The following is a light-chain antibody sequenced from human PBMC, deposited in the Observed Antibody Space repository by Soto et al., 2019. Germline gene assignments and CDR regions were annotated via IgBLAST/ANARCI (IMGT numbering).Light chain of an antibody. Sequence: EIVMTQSPATLSASPGERATLSCRASQSVTSSLAWYQQKPGQPPSLLIYDASTRATGVPARFSGSGSGTEFTLIISSMQSEDFAVYYCQQYYNWPLTFGGGTKVDIK. CDR1: QSVTSS. CDR3: QQYYNWPLT. J-gene: IGKJ4*01. CDR2: DAS. V-gene: IGKV3-15*01.